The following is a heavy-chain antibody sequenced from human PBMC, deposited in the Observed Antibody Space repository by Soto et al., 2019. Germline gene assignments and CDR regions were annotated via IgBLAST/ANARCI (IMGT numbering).Heavy chain of an antibody. D-gene: IGHD3-3*01. CDR3: ARAGRDFWSGYYTGYYGMDV. CDR1: GGTFSSYA. V-gene: IGHV1-69*01. Sequence: QVQLVQSGAEVKKPGSSVKVSCKASGGTFSSYAISWVRQAPGQGLEWMGGIIPIFGTANYAQKFQGRVTITADESTSTAYMELSSLRSEDTAVYYCARAGRDFWSGYYTGYYGMDVRGQGTTVTVSS. CDR2: IIPIFGTA. J-gene: IGHJ6*02.